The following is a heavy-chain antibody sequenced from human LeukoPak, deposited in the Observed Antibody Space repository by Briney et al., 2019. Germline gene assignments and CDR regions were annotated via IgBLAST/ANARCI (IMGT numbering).Heavy chain of an antibody. Sequence: ASVKVSCKAFGYMFNRYGVSWVRQAPGQGLEWMGWISAYNGNTNYAQKLQGRVTMTTDTSTSTAYMELRSLRSDDTAVYYCARGYSGSYRFDYWGQGTLVTVSS. CDR2: ISAYNGNT. CDR1: GYMFNRYG. D-gene: IGHD1-26*01. J-gene: IGHJ4*02. CDR3: ARGYSGSYRFDY. V-gene: IGHV1-18*01.